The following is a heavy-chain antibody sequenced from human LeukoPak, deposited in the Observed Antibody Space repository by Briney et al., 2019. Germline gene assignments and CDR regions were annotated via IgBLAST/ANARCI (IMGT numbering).Heavy chain of an antibody. CDR2: IRGSGDNT. CDR3: AKNQGTAVTKIDY. J-gene: IGHJ4*02. CDR1: GFTFSSFG. D-gene: IGHD4-17*01. Sequence: GGSLILSCAASGFTFSSFGMSWVRQAPGKGLEWVSAIRGSGDNTYYADSAKGRFTISRDNSKNTLYLQMNSLRAEDTAVYYCAKNQGTAVTKIDYWGQGTLVTVSS. V-gene: IGHV3-23*01.